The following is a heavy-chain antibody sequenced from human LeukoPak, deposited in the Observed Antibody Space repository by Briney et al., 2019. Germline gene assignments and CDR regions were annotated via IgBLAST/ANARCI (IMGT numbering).Heavy chain of an antibody. J-gene: IGHJ4*02. V-gene: IGHV3-13*01. CDR1: GFTFSSYD. D-gene: IGHD6-13*01. Sequence: GGSLRLSCAASGFTFSSYDMHWVRQATGKGLEWVSAIGTAGDTYYPGSVKGRFTISRENAKNSLYLQMNSLRAGDTAVYYCARAAAGRRTLDYWGQGTLVTVSS. CDR2: IGTAGDT. CDR3: ARAAAGRRTLDY.